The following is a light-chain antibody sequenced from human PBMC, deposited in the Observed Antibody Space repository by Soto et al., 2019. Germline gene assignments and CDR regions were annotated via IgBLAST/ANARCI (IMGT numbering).Light chain of an antibody. Sequence: EIVLTQSPGTLSLSPGERATLSCRASQSVISNYLAWYQQKPGQAPRLLIYGAASRATGIPDRFSGSGSGTDFTLTIGRLEPEDFAVYYCQQYGSSPWTFGPGTKVDIK. CDR1: QSVISNY. V-gene: IGKV3-20*01. CDR2: GAA. CDR3: QQYGSSPWT. J-gene: IGKJ1*01.